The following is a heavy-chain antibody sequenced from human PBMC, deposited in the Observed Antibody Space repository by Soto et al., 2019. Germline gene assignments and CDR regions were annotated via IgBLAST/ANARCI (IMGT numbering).Heavy chain of an antibody. Sequence: EVQLVESGGGLVKPGGSLRLSCAAFGFTFSDYAMSWVRQAPGKGLEWVSSINTTSYYIYYGDSVKGRFTTSRDNGPNSLYLQMNSLRVEDTAVYYCGRRVTAVGVTGPSDYWGQGTLVIVSS. CDR1: GFTFSDYA. CDR3: GRRVTAVGVTGPSDY. CDR2: INTTSYYI. J-gene: IGHJ4*02. V-gene: IGHV3-21*01. D-gene: IGHD2-21*02.